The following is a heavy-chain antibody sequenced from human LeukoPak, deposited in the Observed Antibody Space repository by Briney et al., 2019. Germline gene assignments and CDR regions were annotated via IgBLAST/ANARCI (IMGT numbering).Heavy chain of an antibody. J-gene: IGHJ3*02. V-gene: IGHV3-33*06. CDR3: AKEISLNDAFDI. CDR1: GFTFSSYG. Sequence: GGSLRLSCAASGFTFSSYGMHWVRQAPGKGLEWVAIIWYDGNKYYADSVKGRFTISRDNSKNTLYLQINRLRAEGTAMYYCAKEISLNDAFDIWGQGTMVTVSS. CDR2: IWYDGNK. D-gene: IGHD2-15*01.